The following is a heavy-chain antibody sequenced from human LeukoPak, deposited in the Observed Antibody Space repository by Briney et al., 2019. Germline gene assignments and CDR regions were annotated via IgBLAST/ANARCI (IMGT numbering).Heavy chain of an antibody. Sequence: SETLSLTCSVSDGSINSYYWNWIRRPPGKGLEWIGYIYYNGNTNYSPSLKSRVTMSVDTSKNLFSLKVSSVTVADTAVYYCARGRSNYYGMDVWGQGTTVTVSS. D-gene: IGHD1-26*01. V-gene: IGHV4-59*01. J-gene: IGHJ6*02. CDR1: DGSINSYY. CDR2: IYYNGNT. CDR3: ARGRSNYYGMDV.